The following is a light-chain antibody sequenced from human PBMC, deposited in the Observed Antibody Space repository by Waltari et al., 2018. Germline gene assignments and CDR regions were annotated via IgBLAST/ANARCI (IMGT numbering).Light chain of an antibody. J-gene: IGKJ4*01. V-gene: IGKV1-39*01. CDR1: QRISMF. CDR2: AVS. CDR3: QQGYSAPLT. Sequence: DILMTPFPSSLSASVGDRATITFRASQRISMFVNWYQQKQGEAPDLLLYAVSTLQSGVASRFRGSGSGTDFTLTISTLQPEDYATYYCQQGYSAPLTFCGRTKVEIK.